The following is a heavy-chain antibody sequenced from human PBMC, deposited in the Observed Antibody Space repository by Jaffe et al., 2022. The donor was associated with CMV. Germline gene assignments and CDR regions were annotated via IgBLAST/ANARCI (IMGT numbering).Heavy chain of an antibody. CDR2: IKQDGSEK. V-gene: IGHV3-7*01. D-gene: IGHD3-3*01. CDR1: GFTFSSYW. J-gene: IGHJ4*02. Sequence: EVQLVESGGGLVQPGGSLRLSCAASGFTFSSYWMSWVRQAPGKGLEWVANIKQDGSEKYYVDSVKGRFTISRDNAKNSLYLQMNSLRAEDTAVYYCARVGYDFWSGSYFDYWGQGTLVTVSS. CDR3: ARVGYDFWSGSYFDY.